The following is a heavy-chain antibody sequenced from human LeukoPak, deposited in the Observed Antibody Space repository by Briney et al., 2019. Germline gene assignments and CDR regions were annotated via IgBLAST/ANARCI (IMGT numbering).Heavy chain of an antibody. CDR1: GGTFSSYA. D-gene: IGHD6-6*01. V-gene: IGHV1-69*05. CDR2: IIPIFGTA. Sequence: GASVKVSCKASGGTFSSYAISWVRQAPGQGLEWMGGIIPIFGTANYAQKFQGRVTITTDESTSTAYMELSSLRSEDTAVYYCHIAARRSVPRIDYWGQGTLVTVSS. J-gene: IGHJ4*02. CDR3: HIAARRSVPRIDY.